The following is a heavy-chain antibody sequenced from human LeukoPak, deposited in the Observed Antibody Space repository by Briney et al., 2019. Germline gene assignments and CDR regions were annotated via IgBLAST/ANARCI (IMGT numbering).Heavy chain of an antibody. V-gene: IGHV4-59*01. J-gene: IGHJ5*02. Sequence: SETLSLTCTVSGGSISSYYWSWIRQPPGKGLEWIGYIYYSGSTNYNPSLKSRVTISVDTSKNQFSLKLSSVTAADTAVYYCARTYGRSGYANWFDPWGQGTLVTVSS. CDR2: IYYSGST. CDR3: ARTYGRSGYANWFDP. D-gene: IGHD3-22*01. CDR1: GGSISSYY.